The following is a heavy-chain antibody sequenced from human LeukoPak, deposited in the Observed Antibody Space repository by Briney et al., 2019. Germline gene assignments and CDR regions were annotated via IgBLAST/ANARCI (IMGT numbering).Heavy chain of an antibody. CDR1: GFTFSNYG. CDR3: AKAYNEIYYFDC. Sequence: PGGSLRLSCAASGFTFSNYGMHWVRQAPGKGLELVAFIRYDGSDKYYADSVKGRFTISRDNAKNTLYLQMNSLRDEDTAVYYCAKAYNEIYYFDCGGQGTLVTVSS. CDR2: IRYDGSDK. J-gene: IGHJ4*02. V-gene: IGHV3-30*02. D-gene: IGHD1-14*01.